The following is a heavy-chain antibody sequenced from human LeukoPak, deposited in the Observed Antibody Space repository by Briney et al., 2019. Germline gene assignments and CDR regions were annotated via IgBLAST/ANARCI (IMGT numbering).Heavy chain of an antibody. V-gene: IGHV4-39*07. CDR3: ARVWPYNWNYYYYMDV. CDR1: GGSISSSSYY. Sequence: SETLSLTCTVSGGSISSSSYYWGWPRQPPGKGLEWIVSIYYSGSTYYNPSLKSRVTISVDTSKNQFSLKLSSVTAADTAVYYCARVWPYNWNYYYYMDVWGKGTTVTVSS. J-gene: IGHJ6*03. CDR2: IYYSGST. D-gene: IGHD1-20*01.